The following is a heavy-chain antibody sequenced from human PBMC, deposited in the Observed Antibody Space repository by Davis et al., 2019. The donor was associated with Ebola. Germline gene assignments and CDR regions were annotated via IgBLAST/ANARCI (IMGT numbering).Heavy chain of an antibody. D-gene: IGHD3/OR15-3a*01. Sequence: MPGGSLSLTCTVSGGSISNYYWTWIRQPPGKGLEWIGYMFNGGSTNYNPSLKSRVTISLDTSKNQFSLMLTSVTAADTAVYYCARGTGLVSDYWGQGTLVTVSS. V-gene: IGHV4-59*01. J-gene: IGHJ4*02. CDR3: ARGTGLVSDY. CDR2: MFNGGST. CDR1: GGSISNYY.